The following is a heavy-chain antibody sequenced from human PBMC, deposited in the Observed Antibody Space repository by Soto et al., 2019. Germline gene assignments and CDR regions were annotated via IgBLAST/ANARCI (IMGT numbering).Heavy chain of an antibody. V-gene: IGHV1-18*01. CDR2: ISAHNGNT. Sequence: ASAKVTCKASGYTFTSYGISWVRQAPGQGLEWMGWISAHNGNTNYAQKLQGRVTMTTDTSTSTAYMELRSLRSDDTAVYHCARGSYGEILFDYWGQGTQVTVSS. J-gene: IGHJ4*02. D-gene: IGHD5-18*01. CDR1: GYTFTSYG. CDR3: ARGSYGEILFDY.